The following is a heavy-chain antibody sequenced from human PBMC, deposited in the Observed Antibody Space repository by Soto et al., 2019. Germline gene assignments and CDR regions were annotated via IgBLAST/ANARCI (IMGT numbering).Heavy chain of an antibody. Sequence: SETLSLTCTVSGGSISSSSYYWGWIRQPPGKGLEWIGSIYYSGNTYYKPSLKSRVTISVDTSKSQFSLRLSSVTAADTAVYYCARGRRRLRIFDYWGQGTLVTVSS. CDR1: GGSISSSSYY. CDR2: IYYSGNT. J-gene: IGHJ4*02. V-gene: IGHV4-39*01. CDR3: ARGRRRLRIFDY. D-gene: IGHD5-12*01.